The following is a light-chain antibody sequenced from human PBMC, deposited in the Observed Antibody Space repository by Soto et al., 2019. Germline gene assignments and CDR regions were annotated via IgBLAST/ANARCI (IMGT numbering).Light chain of an antibody. V-gene: IGLV1-47*02. CDR3: AAWDTVVSGPV. J-gene: IGLJ2*01. CDR2: SSD. Sequence: QSVLTQPQSVSGAPGQKVTISCSGSTSNIGTSFVYWYQQLPGAAPKLLIHSSDKRPSVVPDRFSGSRSGTSASLAISGLRAEDEADYHCAAWDTVVSGPVFGGGTKLTVL. CDR1: TSNIGTSF.